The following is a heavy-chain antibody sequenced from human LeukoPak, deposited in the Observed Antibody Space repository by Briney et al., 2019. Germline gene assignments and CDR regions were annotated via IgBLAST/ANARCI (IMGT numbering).Heavy chain of an antibody. CDR2: ISYDGSNK. Sequence: GGSLRLSCAASGFTFRSYAMHWVRQAPGKGLEWEAAISYDGSNKKYADSVKGRFTISRDNSKNTLYLQMNSLRSEDTAVYYCARKVVAASSWFDPWGQGTLVTVSS. CDR3: ARKVVAASSWFDP. V-gene: IGHV3-30*04. J-gene: IGHJ5*02. CDR1: GFTFRSYA. D-gene: IGHD2-15*01.